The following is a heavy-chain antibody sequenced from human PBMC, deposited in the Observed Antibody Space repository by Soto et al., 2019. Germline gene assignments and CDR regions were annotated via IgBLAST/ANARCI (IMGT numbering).Heavy chain of an antibody. CDR1: GYTFTSYD. J-gene: IGHJ4*02. Sequence: QVQLVQSGAEVKKPGASVKVSCKASGYTFTSYDINWVRQATGQGLEWMGWMNPNSGNTGYALKFHGRITMTRNTSISTAYMELSSLRSEATAVYYCATSTNDYGDRHWGQGTLVTVSS. V-gene: IGHV1-8*01. CDR3: ATSTNDYGDRH. CDR2: MNPNSGNT. D-gene: IGHD4-17*01.